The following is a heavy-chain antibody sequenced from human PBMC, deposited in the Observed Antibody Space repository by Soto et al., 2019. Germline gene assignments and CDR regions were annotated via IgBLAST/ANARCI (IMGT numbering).Heavy chain of an antibody. CDR3: ARYGIAAAEGNPIDY. D-gene: IGHD6-13*01. V-gene: IGHV5-51*01. J-gene: IGHJ4*02. CDR2: IYPGDSDT. CDR1: GYSFTRYW. Sequence: PWESLKISCKGSGYSFTRYWIGWVRQMPGKGLERMGIIYPGDSDTRYSPSFQGQVTISADKSISTAYLQWSSLKASDTAMYYCARYGIAAAEGNPIDYWGQGTLVTVSS.